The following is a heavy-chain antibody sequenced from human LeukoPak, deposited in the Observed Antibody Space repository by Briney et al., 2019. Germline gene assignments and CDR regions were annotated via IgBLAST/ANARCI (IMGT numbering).Heavy chain of an antibody. CDR1: GYTFVKHG. V-gene: IGHV1-3*01. D-gene: IGHD6-19*01. CDR3: ARAFDSGLNY. CDR2: INAGNGNI. J-gene: IGHJ4*02. Sequence: ASVKVSCKASGYTFVKHGISWVRQAPGQRLEWMGRINAGNGNIIYSQNFQGRVTITRDTSASAAYMELSSLRSEDTAVYYCARAFDSGLNYWGQGTLVSVSS.